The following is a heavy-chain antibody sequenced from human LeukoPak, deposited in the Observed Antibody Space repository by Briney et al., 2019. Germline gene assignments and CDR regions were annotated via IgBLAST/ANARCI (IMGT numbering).Heavy chain of an antibody. CDR2: IWYDGSNK. J-gene: IGHJ6*02. D-gene: IGHD2-21*02. V-gene: IGHV3-33*01. CDR1: GFTFSSYG. CDR3: ARDRDCGGDCYSRQGYYYYGMDV. Sequence: GGSLRLSCAASGFTFSSYGMHWVGQAPGKGLEWVAVIWYDGSNKYYADSVKGRFTISRDNSKNTLYLQMNSLRAEDTAVCYCARDRDCGGDCYSRQGYYYYGMDVWGQGTTVTVSS.